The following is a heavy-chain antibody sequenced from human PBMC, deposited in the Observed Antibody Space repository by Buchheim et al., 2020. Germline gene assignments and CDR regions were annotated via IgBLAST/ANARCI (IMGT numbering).Heavy chain of an antibody. CDR3: ARGGFRGYSYGSFSYYYGMDV. CDR2: INHSGST. D-gene: IGHD5-18*01. J-gene: IGHJ6*02. V-gene: IGHV4-34*01. CDR1: GGSFSGYY. Sequence: QVQLQQWGAGLLKPSETLSLTCAVYGGSFSGYYWSWIRQPPGKGLEWIGEINHSGSTNYNPSLKSRVTISVDTSKNQFSLTLSSVTAADTAVYYCARGGFRGYSYGSFSYYYGMDVWGQGTT.